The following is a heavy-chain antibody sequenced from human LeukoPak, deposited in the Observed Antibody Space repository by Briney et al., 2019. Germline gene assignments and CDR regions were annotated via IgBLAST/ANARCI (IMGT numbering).Heavy chain of an antibody. CDR1: GFTFSSYS. CDR3: ARELGGYGVFDY. CDR2: ISSSSYI. D-gene: IGHD1-26*01. Sequence: NPGGSLRLSCAASGFTFSSYSMNWVRQAPGKGLEWVSSISSSSYIYYADSVKGRFTISRDNAKNSLYLQMNSLRAEDTAVYYCARELGGYGVFDYWGQGTLVTVSS. J-gene: IGHJ4*02. V-gene: IGHV3-21*01.